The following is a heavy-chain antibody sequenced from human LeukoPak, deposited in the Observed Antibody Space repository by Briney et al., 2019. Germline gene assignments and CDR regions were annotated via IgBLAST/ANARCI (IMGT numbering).Heavy chain of an antibody. CDR3: AKECEYSSSSYYFDY. Sequence: RGSLRLSCAVSGFTCSSYATSWVRQAPGKGLEWVSAISGSGGSTYYADSVKGRFTISRDNSKNTLYLQMNSLRAEDTPVYYCAKECEYSSSSYYFDYCGQGTLVTVSS. CDR1: GFTCSSYA. V-gene: IGHV3-23*01. CDR2: ISGSGGST. J-gene: IGHJ4*02. D-gene: IGHD6-6*01.